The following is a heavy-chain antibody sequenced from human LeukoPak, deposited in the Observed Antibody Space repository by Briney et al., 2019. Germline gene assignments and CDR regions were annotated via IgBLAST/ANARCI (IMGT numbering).Heavy chain of an antibody. V-gene: IGHV4-39*02. CDR2: IYYSGST. J-gene: IGHJ4*02. Sequence: SETLSLTCTVSGGSISSSSYYWGWIRQPPGKGLEWIGSIYYSGSTYYNPSLKSRVTISVDTSKNQFSLKLSSVTAADTAVYYCARELTYNWNYEDYFDYWGQGTLVTVSS. CDR3: ARELTYNWNYEDYFDY. D-gene: IGHD1-7*01. CDR1: GGSISSSSYY.